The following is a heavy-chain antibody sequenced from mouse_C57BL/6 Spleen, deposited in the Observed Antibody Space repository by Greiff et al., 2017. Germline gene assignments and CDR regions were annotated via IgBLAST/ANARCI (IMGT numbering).Heavy chain of an antibody. CDR3: ARSGGYSNAAWFAY. V-gene: IGHV14-2*01. D-gene: IGHD2-5*01. J-gene: IGHJ3*01. CDR1: GFNIKDYY. CDR2: IDPEDGET. Sequence: EVQRVESGAELVKPGASVKLSCTASGFNIKDYYMHWVKQRTEQGLEWIGRIDPEDGETKYAPKFQGKATITADTSSNTAYLQLNSRTSEDTAVYYCARSGGYSNAAWFAYWGQGTLVTVSA.